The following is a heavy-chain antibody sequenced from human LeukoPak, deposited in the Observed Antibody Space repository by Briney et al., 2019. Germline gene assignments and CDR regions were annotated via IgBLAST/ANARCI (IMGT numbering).Heavy chain of an antibody. Sequence: ASVKVSCKASGYTFTSYDINWVRQATGQGLEWMGWINPNSGGTNYAQKLQGRVTMTTDTSTSTAYMELRSLRSDDTAVYYCARHDYGDYGNFDYWGQGTLVTVSS. J-gene: IGHJ4*02. CDR1: GYTFTSYD. CDR3: ARHDYGDYGNFDY. CDR2: INPNSGGT. V-gene: IGHV1-18*01. D-gene: IGHD4-17*01.